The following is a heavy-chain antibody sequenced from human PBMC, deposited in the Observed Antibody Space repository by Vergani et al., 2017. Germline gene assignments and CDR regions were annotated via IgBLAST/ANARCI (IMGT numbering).Heavy chain of an antibody. V-gene: IGHV1-69*01. Sequence: QVQLVQSGAEVKKPGSSVKVSCKASGGTFSSYAISWVRQGPGQGLEWMGGIIPIFGTANYAQQFQGRGTLTADESTSTAYMELSSLRSEDTAVYYCASRKDFGSGSDYWGQGTLVTVSS. CDR1: GGTFSSYA. J-gene: IGHJ4*02. CDR3: ASRKDFGSGSDY. CDR2: IIPIFGTA. D-gene: IGHD3-3*01.